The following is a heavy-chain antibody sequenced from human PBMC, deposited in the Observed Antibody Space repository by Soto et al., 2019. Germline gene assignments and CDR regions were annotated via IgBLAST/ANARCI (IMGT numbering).Heavy chain of an antibody. J-gene: IGHJ4*02. V-gene: IGHV1-18*04. Sequence: ASVKVACKASGYTFTSYGISWVRQAPGQGLEWMGWISAYNGNTNYAQKLQGRVTMTTDTSTSTAYMELRSLRSDDTAVYYCARDHPRIAAAGYYFDYWGQGTLVTVS. D-gene: IGHD6-13*01. CDR2: ISAYNGNT. CDR1: GYTFTSYG. CDR3: ARDHPRIAAAGYYFDY.